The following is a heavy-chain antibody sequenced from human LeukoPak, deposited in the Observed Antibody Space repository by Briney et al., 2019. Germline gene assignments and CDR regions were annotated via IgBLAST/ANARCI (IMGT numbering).Heavy chain of an antibody. J-gene: IGHJ4*02. D-gene: IGHD6-13*01. Sequence: SETLSLTCTVSGGSISSYYWSWIRQPPGKGLEWTGYIYYSGSTNYNPSLKSRVTISVDTSKNQFSLKLSSVTAADTAVYYCARRRYSSRFDYWGQGTLVTVSS. CDR1: GGSISSYY. CDR3: ARRRYSSRFDY. CDR2: IYYSGST. V-gene: IGHV4-59*01.